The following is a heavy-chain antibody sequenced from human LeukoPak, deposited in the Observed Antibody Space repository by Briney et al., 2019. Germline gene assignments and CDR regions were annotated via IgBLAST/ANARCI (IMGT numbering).Heavy chain of an antibody. CDR3: ARVGLVRPYYYYGMDV. V-gene: IGHV4-34*01. J-gene: IGHJ6*02. Sequence: PSETLSLTCAVYGGSFSGYYWSWIRQPPGKGLEWIGEINHSGSTNYNPSLKSRVTMSVDTSKNQFSLKLSSVTAADTAVYYCARVGLVRPYYYYGMDVWGQGTTVTVSS. CDR1: GGSFSGYY. D-gene: IGHD6-19*01. CDR2: INHSGST.